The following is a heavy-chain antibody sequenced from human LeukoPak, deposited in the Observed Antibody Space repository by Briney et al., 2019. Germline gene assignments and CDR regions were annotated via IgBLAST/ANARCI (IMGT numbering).Heavy chain of an antibody. CDR1: GGSFSGYY. CDR2: INHSGST. J-gene: IGHJ5*02. CDR3: ARGGGYCSGGSCYPGNWFDP. V-gene: IGHV4-34*01. D-gene: IGHD2-15*01. Sequence: SETLSLTCAVYGGSFSGYYWSWIRQPPGKGLEWIGEINHSGSTNYNPSLKSRVTISIDKSKNQFSLKLSSATAADTAVYYCARGGGYCSGGSCYPGNWFDPWGQGTLVTVSS.